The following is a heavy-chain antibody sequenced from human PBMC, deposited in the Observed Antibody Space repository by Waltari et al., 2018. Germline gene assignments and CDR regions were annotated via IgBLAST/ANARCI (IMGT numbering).Heavy chain of an antibody. J-gene: IGHJ1*01. CDR3: IRHVEWDHSF. Sequence: EVQLVESGGGLAQPGGSLITSCAASGFTFSASAIHWARQVSGKGLEWIGHIRSGANYYATKYAASVAGRFTIFRDDSKNTAYLQMTSLKSDDTAIYYCIRHVEWDHSFWGQGTPVTVSA. D-gene: IGHD3-3*01. CDR2: IRSGANYYAT. CDR1: GFTFSASA. V-gene: IGHV3-73*01.